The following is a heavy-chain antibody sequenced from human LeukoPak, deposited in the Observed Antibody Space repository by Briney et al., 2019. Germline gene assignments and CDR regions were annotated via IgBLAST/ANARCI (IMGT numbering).Heavy chain of an antibody. CDR3: ARDYFRKGNAFDI. D-gene: IGHD2/OR15-2a*01. J-gene: IGHJ3*02. Sequence: SETLSLTCKVSGGSISGYYWAWIRQPAGKGLEWIGRIYPSGSTNYNPSLKSRVTTSIDTSTNQFSLNLNSVTAADTAVYYCARDYFRKGNAFDIWGQGTMVTISS. V-gene: IGHV4-4*07. CDR2: IYPSGST. CDR1: GGSISGYY.